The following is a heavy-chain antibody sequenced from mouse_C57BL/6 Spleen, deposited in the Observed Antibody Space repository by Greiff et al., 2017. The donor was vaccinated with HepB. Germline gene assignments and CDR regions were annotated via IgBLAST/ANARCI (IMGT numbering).Heavy chain of an antibody. CDR1: GFSLSTSGMG. D-gene: IGHD2-14*01. CDR2: IYWDDDK. Sequence: QVTLKESGPGILQSSQTLSLTCSFSGFSLSTSGMGVSWIRQPSGKGLEWLAHIYWDDDKRYNPSLKSRLTISKDTSRNQVFLKITSVDTADTATYYCARREEYRDYDAMDYWGQGTSVTVSS. V-gene: IGHV8-12*01. CDR3: ARREEYRDYDAMDY. J-gene: IGHJ4*01.